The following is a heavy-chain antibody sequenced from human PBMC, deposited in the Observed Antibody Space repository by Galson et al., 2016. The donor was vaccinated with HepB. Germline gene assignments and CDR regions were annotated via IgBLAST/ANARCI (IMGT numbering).Heavy chain of an antibody. CDR2: ISYDGSNK. Sequence: SLRLSCAASGFTFSSYAMHWVRQAPGKGLEWVAVISYDGSNKYYADSVKGRFTISRDNSKNTLYLQMSSLRAEDTAVYFCARDVGGWGSYWGQGTLVTVSS. CDR1: GFTFSSYA. J-gene: IGHJ4*02. CDR3: ARDVGGWGSY. V-gene: IGHV3-30-3*01. D-gene: IGHD3-10*01.